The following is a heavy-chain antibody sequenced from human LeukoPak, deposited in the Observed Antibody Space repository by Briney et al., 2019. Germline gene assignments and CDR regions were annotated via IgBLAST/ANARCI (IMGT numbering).Heavy chain of an antibody. J-gene: IGHJ6*02. V-gene: IGHV1-46*01. D-gene: IGHD6-6*01. CDR1: GYTFTSHY. CDR3: ARRGSSSTYYYGMDV. CDR2: INPSGGST. Sequence: ASVKVSCKASGYTFTSHYMHWVRQAPGQGLEWMGIINPSGGSTSYAQKFQGRVTMTRDTSTSTVYMELSSLRSEDTAVYYCARRGSSSTYYYGMDVWGQGTTVTVSS.